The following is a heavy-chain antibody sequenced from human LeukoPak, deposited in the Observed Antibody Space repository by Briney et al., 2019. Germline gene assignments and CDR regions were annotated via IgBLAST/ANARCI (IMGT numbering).Heavy chain of an antibody. V-gene: IGHV1-46*01. CDR1: GYTFTTYY. CDR2: IKPSGGST. D-gene: IGHD6-19*01. Sequence: ASVKVSCKASGYTFTTYYMHWVRQAPGQGLEWMGIIKPSGGSTSYAQKFQGRVAMTRDTSTSTVYMELSSLRSEDTAVYYCARVAQYSNGCHYWGQGTLVTVSS. CDR3: ARVAQYSNGCHY. J-gene: IGHJ4*02.